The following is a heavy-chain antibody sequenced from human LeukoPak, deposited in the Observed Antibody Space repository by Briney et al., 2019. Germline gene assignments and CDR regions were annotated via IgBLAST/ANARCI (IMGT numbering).Heavy chain of an antibody. D-gene: IGHD4-17*01. CDR1: GYTFTSYF. CDR3: ARDSADYGDYDY. V-gene: IGHV1-46*01. J-gene: IGHJ4*02. Sequence: GASVKVSCKASGYTFTSYFMHWVRQAPGQGLDWMGIINPSGGSTSYAQKFQGRVTMTRDTSTSTVYMELSSLRSEDTAVYYCARDSADYGDYDYWGQGTPVTVSS. CDR2: INPSGGST.